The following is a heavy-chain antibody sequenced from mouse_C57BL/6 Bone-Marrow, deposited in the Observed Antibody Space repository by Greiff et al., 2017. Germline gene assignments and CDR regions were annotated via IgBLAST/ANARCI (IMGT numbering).Heavy chain of an antibody. CDR1: GFTFTDYY. D-gene: IGHD2-5*01. J-gene: IGHJ4*01. CDR3: ASVYSNYVDYAMDY. V-gene: IGHV7-3*01. CDR2: IRNKANGYTT. Sequence: EVQGVESGGGLVQPGGSLSLSCAASGFTFTDYYMSWVRQPPGKALEWLGFIRNKANGYTTEYSASVKGRFTISRDNSQSILYLQMNALRAEDSATYYCASVYSNYVDYAMDYWGQGTSVTVSS.